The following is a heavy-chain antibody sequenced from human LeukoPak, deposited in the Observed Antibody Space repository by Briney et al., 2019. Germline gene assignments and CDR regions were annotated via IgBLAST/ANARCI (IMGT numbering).Heavy chain of an antibody. Sequence: PGGSLRLSCAASGFTFSDYYMSWIRQAPGKGLEWVSYISSSGSTIYYADSVKGRFTISRDNSKNTLYLQMNSLRAEDTAVYYCAKDLVRGVRGVITYYFDYWGQGTLVTVSS. J-gene: IGHJ4*01. V-gene: IGHV3-11*01. CDR2: ISSSGSTI. D-gene: IGHD3-10*01. CDR3: AKDLVRGVRGVITYYFDY. CDR1: GFTFSDYY.